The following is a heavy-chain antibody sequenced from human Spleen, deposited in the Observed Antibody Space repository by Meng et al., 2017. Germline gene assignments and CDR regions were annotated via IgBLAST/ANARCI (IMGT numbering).Heavy chain of an antibody. Sequence: GESLKISCAASGFTFSNAWMSWVRQAPGKGLEWGGRINSKTDGGTTDYAAPVKGRFTISRDDSKNMLYLQMNSLKTEDTAVYYCTTDLPAYYDSSGFDYWGQGTLVTVSS. CDR3: TTDLPAYYDSSGFDY. V-gene: IGHV3-15*01. CDR2: INSKTDGGTT. J-gene: IGHJ4*02. CDR1: GFTFSNAW. D-gene: IGHD3-22*01.